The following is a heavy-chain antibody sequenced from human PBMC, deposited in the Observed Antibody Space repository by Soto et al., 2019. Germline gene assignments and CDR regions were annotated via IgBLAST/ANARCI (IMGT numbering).Heavy chain of an antibody. CDR1: GGSVSGYW. J-gene: IGHJ4*02. V-gene: IGHV5-10-1*01. Sequence: GESVNISFDVCGGSVSGYWITWVHPQPGKGLEWMGRIDPSDSQTYYSPSFRGHVTISVTKSITTVFLQWSSLRASDTAMYYCARQIYDSDTGPNFQYYFDAWGQGTQVTVSS. D-gene: IGHD3-22*01. CDR3: ARQIYDSDTGPNFQYYFDA. CDR2: IDPSDSQT.